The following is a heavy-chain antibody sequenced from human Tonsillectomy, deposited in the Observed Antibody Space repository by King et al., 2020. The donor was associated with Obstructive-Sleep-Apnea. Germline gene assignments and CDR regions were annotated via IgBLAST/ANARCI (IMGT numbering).Heavy chain of an antibody. D-gene: IGHD1-1*01. CDR1: GFTFEDYA. J-gene: IGHJ2*01. CDR3: AKNRTYSWNDARGYFDL. CDR2: ITWNSGNI. V-gene: IGHV3-9*01. Sequence: QLVQSGGGLAQPGRSLRLSCVASGFTFEDYAMHWVRQVPGKGLEWVSGITWNSGNIDYADSVMGRFTISRDNAKNSLYLQMNSLRAEDTALYYCAKNRTYSWNDARGYFDLWGRGTLVSVSS.